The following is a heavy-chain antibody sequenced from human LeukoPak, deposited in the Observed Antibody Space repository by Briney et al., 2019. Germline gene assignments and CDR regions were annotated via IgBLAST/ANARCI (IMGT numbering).Heavy chain of an antibody. V-gene: IGHV3-21*01. D-gene: IGHD3-16*01. CDR3: ARDTFGGVGIDY. CDR2: ISSSSYNI. CDR1: GFTFSSYS. J-gene: IGHJ4*02. Sequence: PGGSLRLSCAASGFTFSSYSMNWVRQAPGKGLEWVSSISSSSYNIYYADSVKGRLTSSRDNAKNSLYLQMNSLRAEDTAVYYCARDTFGGVGIDYWGQGTLVTVSS.